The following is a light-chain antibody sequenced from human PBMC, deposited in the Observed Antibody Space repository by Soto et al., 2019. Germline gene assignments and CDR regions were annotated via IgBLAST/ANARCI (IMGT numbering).Light chain of an antibody. J-gene: IGLJ2*01. V-gene: IGLV1-51*01. CDR1: SSNIGRNF. Sequence: QSVLTQPPSVSAAPGQGVTMSCSGTSSNIGRNFVAWYQQLPGTAPQLLIYDDTKRPYGIPGRFSASKSGTSATLAITGLQTWDEADYYCGTWDSSLSVLVFGGGTKLTVL. CDR2: DDT. CDR3: GTWDSSLSVLV.